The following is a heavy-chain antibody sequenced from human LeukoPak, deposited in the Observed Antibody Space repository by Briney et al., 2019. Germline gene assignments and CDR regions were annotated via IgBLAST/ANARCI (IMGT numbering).Heavy chain of an antibody. CDR1: GGSIIGYY. Sequence: SETLSLTCSVSGGSIIGYYWSWIRQPPGKGLEWIASIYYSGSTNYNPSLKSRVNVSLDTSKNQFSLKLSSVTAADTAVYFCARHRGSNLNRSFDFWGQGALVTVSS. CDR3: ARHRGSNLNRSFDF. D-gene: IGHD1-14*01. CDR2: IYYSGST. V-gene: IGHV4-59*08. J-gene: IGHJ4*02.